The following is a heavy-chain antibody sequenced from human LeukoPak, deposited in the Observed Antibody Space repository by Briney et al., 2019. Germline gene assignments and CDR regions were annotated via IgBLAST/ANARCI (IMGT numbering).Heavy chain of an antibody. CDR3: AKDGGLWVSAHWGDS. Sequence: GGSLRLSCAASGFTFSIYTVSWVRQAPGKGLEWVSTITTSDGNTYYADSVKGRFTVSRDNSKNTLFLQMNSLRAEDTAVYYCAKDGGLWVSAHWGDSWGRGTLVTVSS. CDR1: GFTFSIYT. D-gene: IGHD7-27*01. V-gene: IGHV3-23*01. CDR2: ITTSDGNT. J-gene: IGHJ4*02.